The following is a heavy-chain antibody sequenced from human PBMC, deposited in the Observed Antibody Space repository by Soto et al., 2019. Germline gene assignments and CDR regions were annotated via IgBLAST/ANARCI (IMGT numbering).Heavy chain of an antibody. CDR2: ISSSSSYI. Sequence: PGGSLRLSCAASGFTFSSYSMNWVRQAPGKGLGWVSSISSSSSYIYYADSVKGRFTISRDNAKNSLYLQMNSLRAEDTAVYYCARDSGWSIAVAGHTTFYWGQGTLVTVSS. V-gene: IGHV3-21*01. CDR1: GFTFSSYS. J-gene: IGHJ4*02. D-gene: IGHD6-19*01. CDR3: ARDSGWSIAVAGHTTFY.